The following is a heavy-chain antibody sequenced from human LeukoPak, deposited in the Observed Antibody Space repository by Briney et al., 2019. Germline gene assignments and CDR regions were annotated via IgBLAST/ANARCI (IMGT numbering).Heavy chain of an antibody. CDR1: GFTFSSYS. CDR2: ISSSSSYI. CDR3: ARARYGDYYYFDY. J-gene: IGHJ4*02. D-gene: IGHD4-17*01. V-gene: IGHV3-21*01. Sequence: GGSLRLSCAASGFTFSSYSMNWVRQAPGKGLEWVSSISSSSSYIYYADSVKGRFTISRDNAKNSLYLQMNSLRAEDTAVYYCARARYGDYYYFDYWGQGTLVTASS.